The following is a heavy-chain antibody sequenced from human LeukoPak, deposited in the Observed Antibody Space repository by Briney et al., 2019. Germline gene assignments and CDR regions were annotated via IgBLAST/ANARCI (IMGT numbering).Heavy chain of an antibody. J-gene: IGHJ4*02. CDR3: ARVRGSSWYYFDY. CDR2: INHSGST. D-gene: IGHD6-13*01. V-gene: IGHV4-34*01. CDR1: GGSFSGYY. Sequence: SETLSLTCAVYGGSFSGYYWSWIRQPPGKGLEWIGEINHSGSTNYNPSLKGRVTISVDTSKNQFSLKLSSVTAADTAVYYCARVRGSSWYYFDYWGQGTLVTVSS.